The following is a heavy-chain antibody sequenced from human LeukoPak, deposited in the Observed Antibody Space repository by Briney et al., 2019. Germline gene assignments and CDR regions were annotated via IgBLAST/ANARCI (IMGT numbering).Heavy chain of an antibody. Sequence: SETLSLTCAVYGGSFSGYYWSWIRQPPGKGLEWIGEINHSGSTNYNPSLKSRVTISVDTSKNQFSLKLSSVTAADTAVYYCARDIVVVVAATGNYYYGMDVWGQGTTVTVSS. CDR2: INHSGST. CDR3: ARDIVVVVAATGNYYYGMDV. D-gene: IGHD2-15*01. J-gene: IGHJ6*02. CDR1: GGSFSGYY. V-gene: IGHV4-34*01.